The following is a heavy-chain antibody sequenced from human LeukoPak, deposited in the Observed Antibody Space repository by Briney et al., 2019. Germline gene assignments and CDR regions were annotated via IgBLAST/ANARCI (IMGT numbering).Heavy chain of an antibody. Sequence: SETLSLTCTVSGGSISSGSYGWSWVRQPAGKGLEWIGRIYTSGSTNYNPSLKSRVTISVDTSKNQFSLKLSSVTAADTAVYYCARDRGVTTDYYYYYGMDVWGQGTTVTVSS. CDR2: IYTSGST. D-gene: IGHD4-11*01. CDR3: ARDRGVTTDYYYYYGMDV. CDR1: GGSISSGSYG. J-gene: IGHJ6*02. V-gene: IGHV4-61*02.